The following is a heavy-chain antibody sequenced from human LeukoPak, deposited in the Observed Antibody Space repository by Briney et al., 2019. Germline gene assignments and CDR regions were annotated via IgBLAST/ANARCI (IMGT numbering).Heavy chain of an antibody. Sequence: GASVKVPCKASGYTFTSYDINWVRQATGQGLEWMGWMNPNSGNTGYAQKFQGRVTMTRNTSISTAYMELSSLRSEDTAVYYCARVGSIAARRRGNWFDHWGQGTLVTVSS. V-gene: IGHV1-8*01. J-gene: IGHJ5*02. CDR1: GYTFTSYD. CDR2: MNPNSGNT. D-gene: IGHD6-6*01. CDR3: ARVGSIAARRRGNWFDH.